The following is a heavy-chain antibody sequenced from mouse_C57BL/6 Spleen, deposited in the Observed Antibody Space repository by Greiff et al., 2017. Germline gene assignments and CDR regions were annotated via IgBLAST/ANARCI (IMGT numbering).Heavy chain of an antibody. CDR1: GYTFTSYW. D-gene: IGHD1-1*01. J-gene: IGHJ2*01. Sequence: QVQLKQPGAELVRPGSSVKLSCKASGYTFTSYWMDWVKQRPGQGLEWIGNIYPSDSETHYNQKFKDKATLTVDKSSSTAYMQLSSLTSEDSAVYYCARWYYYGSSYFDYWGQGTTLTVSS. V-gene: IGHV1-61*01. CDR2: IYPSDSET. CDR3: ARWYYYGSSYFDY.